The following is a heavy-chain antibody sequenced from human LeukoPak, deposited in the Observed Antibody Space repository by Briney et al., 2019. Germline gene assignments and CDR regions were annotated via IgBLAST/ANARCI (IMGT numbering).Heavy chain of an antibody. CDR1: GGSFSGYY. D-gene: IGHD3-16*02. V-gene: IGHV4-34*01. Sequence: SETLSLTCAVYGGSFSGYYWSWIRQPPGKGLEWIGEINHSGSTNYNPSLKSRVTISVDTSKNQFSLKLSSVTAADTAVYYCAKSPAVWGSYRYLYWNYWGQGTLVTVSS. CDR2: INHSGST. CDR3: AKSPAVWGSYRYLYWNY. J-gene: IGHJ4*02.